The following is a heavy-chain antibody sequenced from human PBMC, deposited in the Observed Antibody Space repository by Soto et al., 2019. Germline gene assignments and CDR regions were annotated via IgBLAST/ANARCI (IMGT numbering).Heavy chain of an antibody. V-gene: IGHV3-48*02. Sequence: VQLVESGGGVVQPGRSLRLSCAASGFTFSSYSMNWVRQAPGKGLEWVSYISSSSSTIYYADSVKGRFTISRDNAKNSLYLQMNSLRDEDTAVYYCARLGHYDYVWGSYRYIAFDIWGQGTMVTVSS. CDR3: ARLGHYDYVWGSYRYIAFDI. CDR2: ISSSSSTI. CDR1: GFTFSSYS. J-gene: IGHJ3*02. D-gene: IGHD3-16*02.